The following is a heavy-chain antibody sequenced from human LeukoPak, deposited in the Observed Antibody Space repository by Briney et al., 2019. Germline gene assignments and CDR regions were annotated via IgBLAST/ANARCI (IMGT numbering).Heavy chain of an antibody. Sequence: PGGSLRLSCAASGFTFSSYAMSWVRQAPGKGLEWVSAICGGGGSTYYADSVKGRFTISRDNSKNTLYLQMNSLRAEDTAVYYCAKSEPPYYYDCSGYYLDAFDIWGQGTMVTVSS. CDR1: GFTFSSYA. J-gene: IGHJ3*02. V-gene: IGHV3-23*01. D-gene: IGHD3-22*01. CDR2: ICGGGGST. CDR3: AKSEPPYYYDCSGYYLDAFDI.